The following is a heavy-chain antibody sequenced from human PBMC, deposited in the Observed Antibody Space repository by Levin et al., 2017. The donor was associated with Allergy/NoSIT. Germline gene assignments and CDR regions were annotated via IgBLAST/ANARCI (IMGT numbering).Heavy chain of an antibody. CDR1: GGSISLVNYN. CDR3: ARHPTGWPNWFDP. D-gene: IGHD6-19*01. CDR2: IYYTGTT. Sequence: SETLSLTCTVSGGSISLVNYNWAWVRQPPGKGLEWIGSIYYTGTTYYNPSFKSRVTISVDTSKNQFSLTLSSATAADTAIYYCARHPTGWPNWFDPWGQGSLVTVSS. J-gene: IGHJ5*02. V-gene: IGHV4-39*01.